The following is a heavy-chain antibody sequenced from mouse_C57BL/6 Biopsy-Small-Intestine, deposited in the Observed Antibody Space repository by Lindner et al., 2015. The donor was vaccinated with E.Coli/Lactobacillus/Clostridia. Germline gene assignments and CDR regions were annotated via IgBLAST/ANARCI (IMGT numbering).Heavy chain of an antibody. V-gene: IGHV1-82*01. Sequence: VQLQESGPELVKPGASVKISCKASGYAFSTSWMNWVKQRPGKGLEWIGRIYPGDGDTNYNGKFKGKATLTADKSSSTAYMQLSSLTSEDTAVYYCAIELGLAYWGQGTQVTVSA. CDR1: GYAFSTSW. J-gene: IGHJ3*01. D-gene: IGHD4-1*01. CDR3: AIELGLAY. CDR2: IYPGDGDT.